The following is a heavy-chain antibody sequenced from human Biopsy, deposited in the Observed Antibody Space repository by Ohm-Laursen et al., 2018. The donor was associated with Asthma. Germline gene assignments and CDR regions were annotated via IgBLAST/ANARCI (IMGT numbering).Heavy chain of an antibody. V-gene: IGHV3-30*18. D-gene: IGHD6-13*01. CDR1: GFNFHNYV. Sequence: SLRLSCAAPGFNFHNYVMNWVRRAPGKGLEWVAQILFDGRKINYPDSVKGRFTISRDNSKNMVYLQMNSLRPEDTAVYYCAKDRVAGRSYYFDYWGQGSLVSVSS. CDR3: AKDRVAGRSYYFDY. J-gene: IGHJ4*02. CDR2: ILFDGRKI.